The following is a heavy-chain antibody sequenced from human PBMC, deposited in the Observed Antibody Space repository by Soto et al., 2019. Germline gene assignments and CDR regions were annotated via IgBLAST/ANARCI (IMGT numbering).Heavy chain of an antibody. V-gene: IGHV1-69*13. CDR3: ATAPSSYCGGDCYYRYFDY. CDR2: IIPIFGTA. J-gene: IGHJ4*02. CDR1: GGTFSSYA. Sequence: SVKVSCKASGGTFSSYAISWVRQAPGQGLEWMGGIIPIFGTASYAQKFQGRVTITADESTSTAYMELSSLRSEDTAVSYCATAPSSYCGGDCYYRYFDYWGQGTRVTVSS. D-gene: IGHD2-21*02.